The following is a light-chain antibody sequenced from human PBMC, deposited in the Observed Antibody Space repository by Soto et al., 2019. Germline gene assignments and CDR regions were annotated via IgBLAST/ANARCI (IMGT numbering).Light chain of an antibody. Sequence: DIQMTQSPSTLSASVGDRVTITCRASQTVSSWLACYQQKSGTAPKLLIYKASTLESGVPSRFSGSGSGTEFTLTISSLQPDDFATYYCQPYTTYRTFGQGTKVEIK. CDR1: QTVSSW. CDR3: QPYTTYRT. V-gene: IGKV1-5*03. CDR2: KAS. J-gene: IGKJ1*01.